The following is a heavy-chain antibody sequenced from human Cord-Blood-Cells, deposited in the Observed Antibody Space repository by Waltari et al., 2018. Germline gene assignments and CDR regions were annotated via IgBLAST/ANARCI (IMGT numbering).Heavy chain of an antibody. J-gene: IGHJ3*02. CDR3: ARVLLTDDAFDI. V-gene: IGHV3-30-3*01. CDR1: GFTFSSYP. Sequence: QVQLVESGGGVVQPGRSLRLSCAASGFTFSSYPMHWVRQAPGKGLEWVAVISYDGSNKYYADSVKGRFTISRDNSKNTLYLQMNSLRAEDTAVYYCARVLLTDDAFDIWGQGTMVTVSS. CDR2: ISYDGSNK. D-gene: IGHD7-27*01.